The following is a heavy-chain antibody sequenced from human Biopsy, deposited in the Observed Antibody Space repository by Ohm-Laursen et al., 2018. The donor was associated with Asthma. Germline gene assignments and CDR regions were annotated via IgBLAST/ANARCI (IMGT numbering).Heavy chain of an antibody. Sequence: GSLRLSYTASGFSFSHHSMNWVRQAPGKGLEWVSCISGNSQYIYFADSVKGRFTISRDNAKNSLYLHMNDLSADDSGVYYCATDSSGWFWGPGTVVAVSS. CDR1: GFSFSHHS. V-gene: IGHV3-21*01. CDR2: ISGNSQYI. J-gene: IGHJ4*02. CDR3: ATDSSGWF. D-gene: IGHD6-19*01.